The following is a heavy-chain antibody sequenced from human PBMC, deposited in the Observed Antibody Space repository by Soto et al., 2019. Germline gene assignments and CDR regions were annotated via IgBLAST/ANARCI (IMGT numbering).Heavy chain of an antibody. CDR1: GFTFSSYA. D-gene: IGHD3-16*02. J-gene: IGHJ4*02. CDR3: AKDLSLYDYVWRSYPTGDYFDY. CDR2: ISGSGGST. V-gene: IGHV3-23*01. Sequence: EVQLLESGGGLVQPGGSLRLSCAASGFTFSSYAMSWVRQAPGKGLEWVSAISGSGGSTYYADSVKGRFTISRDNSKNTLYLQMNSLRAEDTAVYYCAKDLSLYDYVWRSYPTGDYFDYWGQGTLVTVSS.